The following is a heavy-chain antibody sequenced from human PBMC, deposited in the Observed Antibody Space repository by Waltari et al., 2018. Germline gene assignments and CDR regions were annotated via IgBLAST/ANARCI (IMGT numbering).Heavy chain of an antibody. D-gene: IGHD3-22*01. CDR1: GGSISSSNW. CDR3: ARIPYYYDSSGSIYFDY. CDR2: IYHSGST. Sequence: QVQLQESGPGLVKPSGTLSLTCAVSGGSISSSNWWSWVRQPPGKGLEWIGEIYHSGSTNYNPALKSRVTRSVDKSKNQFSLKLSSVTAADTAVYYCARIPYYYDSSGSIYFDYWGQGTLVTVSS. V-gene: IGHV4-4*02. J-gene: IGHJ4*02.